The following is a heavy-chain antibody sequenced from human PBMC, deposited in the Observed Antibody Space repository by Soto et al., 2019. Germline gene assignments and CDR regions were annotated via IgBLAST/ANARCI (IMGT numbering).Heavy chain of an antibody. CDR3: ARDRDGGWFHVDV. CDR1: GFPFWHYG. J-gene: IGHJ6*01. V-gene: IGHV3-33*01. D-gene: IGHD6-19*01. CDR2: IWSDGKKE. Sequence: QVQLVESGGGVVQPGRSLRLSCVGSGFPFWHYGMHWVRQAPGKGLEWVAVIWSDGKKESYADFVKGRFAISRDNFKDTLYLQMNSLRAEDKAVYYCARDRDGGWFHVDVWGQGTTVTVSS.